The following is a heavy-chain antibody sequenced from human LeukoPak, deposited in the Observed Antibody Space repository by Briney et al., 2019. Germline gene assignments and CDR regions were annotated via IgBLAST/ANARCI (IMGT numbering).Heavy chain of an antibody. J-gene: IGHJ4*02. CDR2: IYYSGST. V-gene: IGHV4-59*01. D-gene: IGHD3-22*01. CDR3: ARYYDSSGYYLGWYFDY. CDR1: GGSINSYY. Sequence: SETLSLTCTVSGGSINSYYWSWIRQPPGKGLEWIGYIYYSGSTNYNPSLKSRVTISVDTSKNQFSLKLSSVTAADTAVYYCARYYDSSGYYLGWYFDYWGQGTLVTVSS.